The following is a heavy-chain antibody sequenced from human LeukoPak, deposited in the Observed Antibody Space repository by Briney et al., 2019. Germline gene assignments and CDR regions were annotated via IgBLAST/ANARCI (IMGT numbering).Heavy chain of an antibody. J-gene: IGHJ4*02. CDR1: GYTFTGCY. CDR2: INPNSGGT. V-gene: IGHV1-2*02. CDR3: ARDRVGATPFDY. Sequence: ASVKVSCKASGYTFTGCYMHWVRQAPGQGLEWMGWINPNSGGTNYAQKFQGRVTMTRDTSISTAYMELSRLRSDDTAVYYCARDRVGATPFDYWGQGTLVTVSS. D-gene: IGHD1-26*01.